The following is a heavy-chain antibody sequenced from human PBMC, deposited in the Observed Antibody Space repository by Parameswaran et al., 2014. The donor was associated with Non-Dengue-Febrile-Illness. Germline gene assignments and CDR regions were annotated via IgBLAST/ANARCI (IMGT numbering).Heavy chain of an antibody. CDR3: ARMIGLRWDDAFDI. J-gene: IGHJ3*02. Sequence: ARWIRQPPGKALEWLAHIFSNDEKSYSTSLKSRLTISKDTSKSQVVLTMTNMDPVDTATYYCARMIGLRWDDAFDIWGQGTMVTVSS. CDR2: IFSNDEK. V-gene: IGHV2-26*01. D-gene: IGHD4-23*01.